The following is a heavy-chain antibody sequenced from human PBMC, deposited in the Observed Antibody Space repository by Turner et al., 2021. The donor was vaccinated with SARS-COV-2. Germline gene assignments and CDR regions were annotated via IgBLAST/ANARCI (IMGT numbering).Heavy chain of an antibody. CDR1: GGSITTSSYY. J-gene: IGHJ3*01. D-gene: IGHD3-10*01. CDR2: IHYSGST. V-gene: IGHV4-39*01. Sequence: QLQLQESGPGLVKPSETLSLTCTVSGGSITTSSYYWGWIRQPPGKGLEWIGSIHYSGSTYYNASLESRVTISVDTSKNQFSLKLTSVTAADTAVYYCARVRTVTCITTTCLPSDAFDLWGQGTMVPVSS. CDR3: ARVRTVTCITTTCLPSDAFDL.